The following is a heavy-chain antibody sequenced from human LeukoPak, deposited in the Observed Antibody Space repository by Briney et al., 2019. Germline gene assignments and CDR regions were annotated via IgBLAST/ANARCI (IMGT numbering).Heavy chain of an antibody. CDR2: ISGSGGST. J-gene: IGHJ4*02. CDR3: AKEGGWYYLWSY. V-gene: IGHV3-23*01. Sequence: SLRLSCAASGFTFSSYAMSWVRQAPGKGLEWVSAISGSGGSTYYADSVKGRFTISRDSSKNTLYLQMNSLRAEDTAVYYCAKEGGWYYLWSYWGQGTLVTVSS. CDR1: GFTFSSYA. D-gene: IGHD6-19*01.